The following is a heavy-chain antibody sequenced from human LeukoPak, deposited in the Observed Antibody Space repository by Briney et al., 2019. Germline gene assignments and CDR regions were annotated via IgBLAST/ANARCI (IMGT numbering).Heavy chain of an antibody. CDR2: AYGSDFT. D-gene: IGHD2-21*01. J-gene: IGHJ6*03. Sequence: PSETLSLTCTVSGGSISSYYWNWVRQPPGKGLEWIGYAYGSDFTTFNPSLKSRVSISVDTSKNQVSLKVTSVTAADTAVYYCARRALVIRELDYYYMDVWGKGTTVTVSS. CDR1: GGSISSYY. V-gene: IGHV4-59*01. CDR3: ARRALVIRELDYYYMDV.